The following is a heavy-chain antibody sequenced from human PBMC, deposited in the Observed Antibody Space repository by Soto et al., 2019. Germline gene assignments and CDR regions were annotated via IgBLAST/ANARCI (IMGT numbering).Heavy chain of an antibody. CDR2: INHSGST. V-gene: IGHV4-34*01. J-gene: IGHJ5*02. D-gene: IGHD3-10*01. CDR1: GGSFSGYY. Sequence: KPSETLSLTCAVYGGSFSGYYWSWIRQPPGKGLEWIGEINHSGSTNYNPSLKSRVTISVDTSKNQFSLKLSSVTAADTAVYYCARPTNYGSGSSNWFDPWGQGTLVTVSS. CDR3: ARPTNYGSGSSNWFDP.